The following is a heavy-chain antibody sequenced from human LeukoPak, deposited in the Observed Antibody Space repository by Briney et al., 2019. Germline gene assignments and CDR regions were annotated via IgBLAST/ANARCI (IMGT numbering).Heavy chain of an antibody. D-gene: IGHD6-19*01. V-gene: IGHV3-21*01. J-gene: IGHJ4*02. CDR1: GFTFSSYS. CDR2: ITSSSSYI. Sequence: GGSLRLSCAASGFTFSSYSVNWVRQAPGKGLEWVSSITSSSSYIYYADSVKGRFTISRDNAKNSLYLQMNSLRAEDTAVYYCARGRSGWYHSFDYWGQGTLVTVSS. CDR3: ARGRSGWYHSFDY.